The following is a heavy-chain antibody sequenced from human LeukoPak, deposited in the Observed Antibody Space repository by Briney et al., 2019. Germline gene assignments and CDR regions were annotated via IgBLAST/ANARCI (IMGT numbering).Heavy chain of an antibody. V-gene: IGHV3-74*01. D-gene: IGHD3-10*01. J-gene: IGHJ4*02. CDR3: ARGGETISPDY. CDR2: INTDGSST. CDR1: GFTFSSYW. Sequence: GGSLRLSCAASGFTFSSYWMHWVRQAPGKGLVWVSRINTDGSSTSYADSVKGRFTISRDNAKNTLYLQRNSLRAEDTAVYYCARGGETISPDYWGQGTLVTVSS.